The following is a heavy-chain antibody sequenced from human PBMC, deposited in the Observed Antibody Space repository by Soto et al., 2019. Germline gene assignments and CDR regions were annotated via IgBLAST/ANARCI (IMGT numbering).Heavy chain of an antibody. J-gene: IGHJ3*02. D-gene: IGHD6-19*01. V-gene: IGHV3-23*01. Sequence: PGGSLRLSCAASGFTVSSNYMSWVRLAPGKGLEWVSVISSSGDSTYYADSVKGRFTISRDNSKNTLYLQLNSLRADDTAVYYCAKGGIEVAGNNAFDKWGQGTLVTVSS. CDR1: GFTVSSNY. CDR3: AKGGIEVAGNNAFDK. CDR2: ISSSGDST.